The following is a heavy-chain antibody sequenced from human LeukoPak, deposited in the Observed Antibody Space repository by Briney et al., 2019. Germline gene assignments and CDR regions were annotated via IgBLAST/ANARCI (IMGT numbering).Heavy chain of an antibody. V-gene: IGHV4-34*01. J-gene: IGHJ4*02. Sequence: SETLSLTCAVYGGSFSGYYWSWIRQPPGKGLEWIGEINHSGTTNYNPSLKSRVTISVDTSKNQFSLKLSSVTAADTAVYYCARAGDSSGYSDYWGQGTLVTVSS. D-gene: IGHD3-22*01. CDR3: ARAGDSSGYSDY. CDR2: INHSGTT. CDR1: GGSFSGYY.